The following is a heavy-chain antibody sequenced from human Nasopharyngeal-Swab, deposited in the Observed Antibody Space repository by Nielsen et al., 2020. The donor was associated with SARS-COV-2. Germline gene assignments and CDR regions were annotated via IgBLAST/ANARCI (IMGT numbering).Heavy chain of an antibody. CDR3: ATFIGGNYYYYYMDV. J-gene: IGHJ6*03. CDR2: ISSSSSYI. D-gene: IGHD2-15*01. V-gene: IGHV3-21*01. Sequence: GESLKISCAASGFTFSSYSVNWVRQAPGKGLEWVSSISSSSSYIYYADSVKGRFTISRDNAKNSLYLQMNSLRAEDTAVYYCATFIGGNYYYYYMDVWGKGTTVTVSS. CDR1: GFTFSSYS.